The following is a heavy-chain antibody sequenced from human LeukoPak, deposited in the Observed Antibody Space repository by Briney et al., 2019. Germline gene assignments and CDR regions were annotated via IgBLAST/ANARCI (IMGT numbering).Heavy chain of an antibody. CDR1: GYSFTSYW. Sequence: GESLKISCKGSGYSFTSYWISWVRQVPGKGLEWMGTTDPSDSYTKYSPSFQGHVTISADKSIYTAYLQWSSLKASDTAMYYCARYYDFWSGRNYFDYWGQGALVTVSS. CDR2: TDPSDSYT. J-gene: IGHJ4*02. CDR3: ARYYDFWSGRNYFDY. D-gene: IGHD3-3*01. V-gene: IGHV5-10-1*01.